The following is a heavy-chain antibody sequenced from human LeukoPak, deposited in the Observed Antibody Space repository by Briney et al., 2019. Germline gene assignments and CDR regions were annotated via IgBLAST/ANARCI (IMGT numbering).Heavy chain of an antibody. CDR2: IYDSGST. V-gene: IGHV4-59*01. D-gene: IGHD5-12*01. CDR1: GGSISSYY. CDR3: ARGGSGYDSFYYYGMDV. Sequence: SETLSLTCTVSGGSISSYYWSWIRQPPGKGLEWIGYIYDSGSTNYNPSLKSRVTISVDTSKNQFSLKLSSVTAADTAVYYCARGGSGYDSFYYYGMDVWGQGTAVTVSS. J-gene: IGHJ6*02.